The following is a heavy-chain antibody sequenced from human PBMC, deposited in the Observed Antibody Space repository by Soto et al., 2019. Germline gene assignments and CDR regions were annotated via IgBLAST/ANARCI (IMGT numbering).Heavy chain of an antibody. CDR1: GFTFSTYA. CDR3: ARDEFALRPEDYFFKE. D-gene: IGHD3-10*01. CDR2: ISYHGRNT. J-gene: IGHJ1*01. V-gene: IGHV3-30*04. Sequence: QVQLVESGGGVVQPGRSLRLSCAASGFTFSTYALHWVRQAPGKGLEWLAVISYHGRNTYYLDSVKGRFTISRDNSKNTLYLQMNSLRVEDTAVYYCARDEFALRPEDYFFKEWGQGTLVTVSS.